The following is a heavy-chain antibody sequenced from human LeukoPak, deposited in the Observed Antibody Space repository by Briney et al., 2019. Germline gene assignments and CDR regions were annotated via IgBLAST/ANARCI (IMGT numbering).Heavy chain of an antibody. V-gene: IGHV3-23*01. CDR3: AKNLLGSGAYSWYFDL. Sequence: PGGSLRLSCAASGFSFRSYAMSWVRQAPGKGLEWVSSIGGSGGSTVYADSVKGRVTISRDNSKNTLYLQMNSLRAEDTAVYSCAKNLLGSGAYSWYFDLWGRGTLVTVSS. D-gene: IGHD1-26*01. J-gene: IGHJ2*01. CDR1: GFSFRSYA. CDR2: IGGSGGST.